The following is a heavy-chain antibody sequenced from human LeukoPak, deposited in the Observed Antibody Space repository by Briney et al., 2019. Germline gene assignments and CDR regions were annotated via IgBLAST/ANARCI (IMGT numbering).Heavy chain of an antibody. V-gene: IGHV3-20*04. CDR3: ANLYGSGSYYNRDDY. Sequence: GGSLRLSCAASGFTFDDYGMSWVRQAPGKGLEWVSGINWNGGSTGYADSVKGRFTISRDNSKNTLYLQMNSLRAEDTAVYYCANLYGSGSYYNRDDYWGQGTLVTVSS. D-gene: IGHD3-10*01. CDR1: GFTFDDYG. J-gene: IGHJ4*02. CDR2: INWNGGST.